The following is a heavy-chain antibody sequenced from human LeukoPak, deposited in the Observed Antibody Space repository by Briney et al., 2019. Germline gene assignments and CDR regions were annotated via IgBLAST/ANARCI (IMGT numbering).Heavy chain of an antibody. Sequence: GGSLRLSCAASGFTFSSYAMSWVRQAPGKGLEWVSAISGSGGSTYYADSVKGRFTISRDNSKNTLYLQMNSLRAEDTAVYYCAKEVEATYYYDSSGPPTSPFDYWGQGTLVTVSS. D-gene: IGHD3-22*01. CDR3: AKEVEATYYYDSSGPPTSPFDY. J-gene: IGHJ4*02. CDR2: ISGSGGST. CDR1: GFTFSSYA. V-gene: IGHV3-23*01.